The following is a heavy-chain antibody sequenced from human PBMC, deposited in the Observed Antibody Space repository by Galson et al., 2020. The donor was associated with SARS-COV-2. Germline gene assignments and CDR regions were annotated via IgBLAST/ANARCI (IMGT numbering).Heavy chain of an antibody. J-gene: IGHJ6*02. CDR3: ARGDYYYYGLDV. Sequence: GESMKISSAASGITVSTNYMNWVRQAPGKRLEWVSVIYSGGSTYYADSVKGRFTNSRDNSKNTLVLQMNSLRADDTAVYYCARGDYYYYGLDVWGQGTTVTVSS. CDR2: IYSGGST. CDR1: GITVSTNY. V-gene: IGHV3-53*01.